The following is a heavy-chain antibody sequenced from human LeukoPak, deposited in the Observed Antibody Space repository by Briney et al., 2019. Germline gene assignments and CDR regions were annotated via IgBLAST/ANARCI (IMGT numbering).Heavy chain of an antibody. D-gene: IGHD5-18*01. J-gene: IGHJ4*02. Sequence: PGGSLSLSCAASGFTFSSYSMNWFRQAPGKGLEWVSSISSSSSYIYYADSVKGRFTISRDNAKNSLYLQMNSLRAEDTAVYYCARTGYSYCYPFDYWGQGTLVTVSS. CDR1: GFTFSSYS. CDR2: ISSSSSYI. V-gene: IGHV3-21*01. CDR3: ARTGYSYCYPFDY.